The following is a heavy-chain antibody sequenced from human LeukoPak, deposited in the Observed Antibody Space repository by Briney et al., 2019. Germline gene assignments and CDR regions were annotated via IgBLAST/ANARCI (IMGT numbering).Heavy chain of an antibody. CDR3: ARDLGSGWYELDY. Sequence: GASVKVSCKASGYTFTGYYMHWVRQAPGQGLEWMGWINPNSGGTNYAQKFQGWVTMTRDTSISTAHMELSRLRSDDTAVYYCARDLGSGWYELDYWGQGTLVTVSS. CDR2: INPNSGGT. V-gene: IGHV1-2*04. CDR1: GYTFTGYY. D-gene: IGHD6-19*01. J-gene: IGHJ4*02.